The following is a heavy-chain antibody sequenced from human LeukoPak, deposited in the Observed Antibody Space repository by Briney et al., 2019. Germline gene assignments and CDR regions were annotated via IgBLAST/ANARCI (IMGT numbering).Heavy chain of an antibody. Sequence: ASVEVSCKASGYTFTSYYMHWVRQAPGQGLEWMGIINPSGGSTSYAQKFQGRVTMTRDTSTSTVYMELSSLRSEDTAVYYCARGGIEMATIDYFDYRGQGTLVTVSS. CDR1: GYTFTSYY. J-gene: IGHJ4*02. V-gene: IGHV1-46*01. D-gene: IGHD5-24*01. CDR2: INPSGGST. CDR3: ARGGIEMATIDYFDY.